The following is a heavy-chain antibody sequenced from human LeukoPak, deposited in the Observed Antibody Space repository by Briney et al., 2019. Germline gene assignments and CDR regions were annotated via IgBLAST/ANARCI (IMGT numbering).Heavy chain of an antibody. J-gene: IGHJ4*02. CDR2: ISSSSSTI. V-gene: IGHV3-48*01. D-gene: IGHD3-3*01. Sequence: GGSLRLSCAAPGFTFSSYSMNWVRQAPGRGLEWVSYISSSSSTIYYADSVKGRFTISRDNAKNSLYLQMNSLRAEDTAVYYCARDLDYDFWSGYYPYWGQGTLVTVSS. CDR3: ARDLDYDFWSGYYPY. CDR1: GFTFSSYS.